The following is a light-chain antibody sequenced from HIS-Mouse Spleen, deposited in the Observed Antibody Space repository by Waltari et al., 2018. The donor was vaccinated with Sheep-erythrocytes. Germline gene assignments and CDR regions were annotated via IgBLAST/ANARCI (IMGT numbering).Light chain of an antibody. CDR3: CSYAGSYNHV. CDR1: SSDVGGFNY. J-gene: IGLJ1*01. V-gene: IGLV2-11*01. Sequence: QSALTQPRSVSVSPGQSVTISCTGTSSDVGGFNYVSWYQQPPGKAPKLMIYDVSKRPAGVPDCFSGSKSGNTASLTISGLQAEDEADYYCCSYAGSYNHVFATGTKVTVL. CDR2: DVS.